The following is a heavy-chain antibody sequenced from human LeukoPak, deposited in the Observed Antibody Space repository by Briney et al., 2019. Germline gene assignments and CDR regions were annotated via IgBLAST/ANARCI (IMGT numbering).Heavy chain of an antibody. J-gene: IGHJ4*02. CDR3: AKGSTTYYDILTGYFY. D-gene: IGHD3-9*01. Sequence: PGGSLRLSCAASGFTFSSYAMSWVRQAPGKGLEWVSAISGSGGSTYYADSVKGRFTISRDNSKNTLYLQMNSLRAEDTAVYYCAKGSTTYYDILTGYFYWGQGTLVTVSS. V-gene: IGHV3-23*01. CDR2: ISGSGGST. CDR1: GFTFSSYA.